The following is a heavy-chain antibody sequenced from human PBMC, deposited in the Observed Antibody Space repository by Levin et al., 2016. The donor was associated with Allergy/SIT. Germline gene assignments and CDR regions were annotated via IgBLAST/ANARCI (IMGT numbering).Heavy chain of an antibody. V-gene: IGHV3-23*01. CDR3: AKSVVVVPAALRSDGFDI. Sequence: GGSLRLSCAASGFTFESYAMNWVRQAPGKGLEWVSSISGTGASTYYSDSVKGRFTISRDNSKNTLYLEMNSLRAEDTAVYYCAKSVVVVPAALRSDGFDIWGQGTTVTVSS. D-gene: IGHD2-2*02. CDR1: GFTFESYA. J-gene: IGHJ3*02. CDR2: ISGTGAST.